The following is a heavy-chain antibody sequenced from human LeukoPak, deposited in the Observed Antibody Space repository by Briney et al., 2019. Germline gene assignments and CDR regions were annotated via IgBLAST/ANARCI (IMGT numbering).Heavy chain of an antibody. CDR1: GFTFSSYS. V-gene: IGHV3-21*01. J-gene: IGHJ4*02. Sequence: GGSLRLSCAASGFTFSSYSMNWVRQAPGKGLEWVSSISSSSSYIYYADSVKGRFTISRDNAKNSMYLKMNSLRAEDTAVYYCARDAVTYYYDSSGYWPLYYFDYWGQGTLVTVSS. D-gene: IGHD3-22*01. CDR3: ARDAVTYYYDSSGYWPLYYFDY. CDR2: ISSSSSYI.